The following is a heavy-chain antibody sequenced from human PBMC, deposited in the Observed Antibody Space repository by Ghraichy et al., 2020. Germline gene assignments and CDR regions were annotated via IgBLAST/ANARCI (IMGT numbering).Heavy chain of an antibody. D-gene: IGHD3-10*01. V-gene: IGHV4-4*02. CDR1: GGSISSSNW. CDR3: ARVSFGTGQLNYFDY. CDR2: IYHSGST. Sequence: SETLSLTCAVSGGSISSSNWWSWVRQPPGKGLEWIGEIYHSGSTNYNPSLKSRVTISVDKSKNQFSLKLSSVTAADTAVYYCARVSFGTGQLNYFDYWGQGTLVTVSS. J-gene: IGHJ4*02.